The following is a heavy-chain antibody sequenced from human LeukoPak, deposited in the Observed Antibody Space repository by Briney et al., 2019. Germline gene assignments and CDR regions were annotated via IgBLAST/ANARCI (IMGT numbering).Heavy chain of an antibody. CDR2: IIPIFGTA. J-gene: IGHJ4*02. V-gene: IGHV1-69*05. Sequence: ASVKVSCKASGGTFSSYAISWVRQAPGQGLEWMGGIIPIFGTANYAQKFQGRVTMTRDMSTSTVYMELSSLRSEDTAVYYCARDRSRRGYRYGYTGQAADYWGQGTLVTVSS. CDR3: ARDRSRRGYRYGYTGQAADY. D-gene: IGHD5-18*01. CDR1: GGTFSSYA.